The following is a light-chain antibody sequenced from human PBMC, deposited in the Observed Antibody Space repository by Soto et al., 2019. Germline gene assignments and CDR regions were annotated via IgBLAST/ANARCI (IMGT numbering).Light chain of an antibody. Sequence: QSALTQPPSASGSPGQSVTISCTGSSSDVGEYKYVSWYQQHPGKAPKLIIYEVSKRPPGIPGRFSGSKSGNTASLTVAGLQAADEADYYCSSYGGFNDVLFGGGTKVTVL. CDR3: SSYGGFNDVL. CDR1: SSDVGEYKY. J-gene: IGLJ2*01. CDR2: EVS. V-gene: IGLV2-8*01.